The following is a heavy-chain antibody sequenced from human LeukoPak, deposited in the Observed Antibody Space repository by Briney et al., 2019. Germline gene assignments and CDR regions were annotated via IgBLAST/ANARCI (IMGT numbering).Heavy chain of an antibody. J-gene: IGHJ4*02. Sequence: SETLSLTCTVSGYSISSGYYWGWIRQPPGKGLEWIGSIYHSGSTYYNPSLKSRVTISVDTSMNQFSLKLSSVTAADTAVYYCARDRYCSSTSCNDYWGQGTLVTVSS. V-gene: IGHV4-38-2*02. CDR1: GYSISSGYY. CDR3: ARDRYCSSTSCNDY. CDR2: IYHSGST. D-gene: IGHD2-2*01.